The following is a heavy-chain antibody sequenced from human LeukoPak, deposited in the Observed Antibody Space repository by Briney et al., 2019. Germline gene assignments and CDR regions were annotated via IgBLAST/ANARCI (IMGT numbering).Heavy chain of an antibody. D-gene: IGHD6-19*01. CDR3: ARDREKLIAVADTGGGMDV. CDR2: ISYDGSNK. CDR1: GFTFSSYA. V-gene: IGHV3-30-3*01. J-gene: IGHJ6*02. Sequence: GGSLRLSCAASGFTFSSYAMHWVRQAPGKGLEWVAVISYDGSNKYYADSVKGRFTISRDNSKNTLYLQMNSLRAEDTAVYYCARDREKLIAVADTGGGMDVWGQGTTVTVSS.